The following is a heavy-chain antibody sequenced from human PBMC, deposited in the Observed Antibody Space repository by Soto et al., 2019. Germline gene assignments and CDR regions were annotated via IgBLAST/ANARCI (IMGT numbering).Heavy chain of an antibody. CDR3: ATDSNYDVSNSF. J-gene: IGHJ4*02. CDR1: GGTLNNYA. V-gene: IGHV1-69*13. CDR2: ILPVSAPP. Sequence: GASVEVSCKDSGGTLNNYASSWVRQAPGQGLEWMGGILPVSAPPDYAQKFQGRVSITAGHSTSTVYMELSRLKSDDTAVYFCATDSNYDVSNSFWGQGTLVTAPQ. D-gene: IGHD3-3*01.